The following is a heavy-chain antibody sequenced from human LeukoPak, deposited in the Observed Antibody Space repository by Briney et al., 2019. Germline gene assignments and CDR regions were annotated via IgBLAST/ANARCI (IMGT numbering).Heavy chain of an antibody. V-gene: IGHV4-34*01. CDR3: ARAREAVAIDS. CDR2: INHSGNT. J-gene: IGHJ4*02. CDR1: GGSISSYY. Sequence: KASETLSLTCTVSGGSISSYYWTWIRQPPGKGLEWIGEINHSGNTNYNPSLKSRVTLSVDTSKNQFSLKLTSVTAADTAVYYCARAREAVAIDSWGQGTLVTVSS. D-gene: IGHD6-19*01.